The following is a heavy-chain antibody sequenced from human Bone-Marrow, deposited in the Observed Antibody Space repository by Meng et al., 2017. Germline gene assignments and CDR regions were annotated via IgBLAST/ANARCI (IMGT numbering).Heavy chain of an antibody. J-gene: IGHJ4*02. CDR2: IGYSGTI. CDR3: ARRVHDGSGHHYFDY. D-gene: IGHD3-22*01. V-gene: IGHV4-39*01. Sequence: QLQLQESGSGLVKPSQTLSLTCAVSGGSTTSTSYYWDWIRQSPAKGLEWIGTIGYSGTIVYNPSLSSRVTMTLDTSKNQFSLKLSSVTAPDTAVYYCARRVHDGSGHHYFDYWGQGTLVTVSS. CDR1: GGSTTSTSYY.